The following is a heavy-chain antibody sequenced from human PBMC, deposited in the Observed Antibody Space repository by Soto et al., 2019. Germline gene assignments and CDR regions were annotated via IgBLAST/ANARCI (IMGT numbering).Heavy chain of an antibody. CDR3: ATLSKQPPHWFDP. J-gene: IGHJ5*02. V-gene: IGHV3-23*01. D-gene: IGHD6-13*01. CDR1: GFTFSSYA. Sequence: PGGSLRLSCAASGFTFSSYAMSWVRQAPGKGLEWVSAISGSGGSTYYADSVKGRFTISRDNSKNTLHLQMNSLRAEDTAVYYYATLSKQPPHWFDPGGQGTLVTVSS. CDR2: ISGSGGST.